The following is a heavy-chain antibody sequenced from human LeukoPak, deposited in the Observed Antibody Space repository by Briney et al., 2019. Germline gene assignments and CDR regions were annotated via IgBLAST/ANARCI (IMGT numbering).Heavy chain of an antibody. J-gene: IGHJ4*02. D-gene: IGHD3-16*01. CDR2: ISAYNGNT. CDR1: GYTFTSYG. Sequence: GASVKVSCKASGYTFTSYGISWMRQAPGQGLEWMGWISAYNGNTNYAQKLQGRVTMTTDTSTSTAYMELRSLRSDDTAVYYCARDWGDVGSGGSGNFDYWGQGTLVTVSS. V-gene: IGHV1-18*01. CDR3: ARDWGDVGSGGSGNFDY.